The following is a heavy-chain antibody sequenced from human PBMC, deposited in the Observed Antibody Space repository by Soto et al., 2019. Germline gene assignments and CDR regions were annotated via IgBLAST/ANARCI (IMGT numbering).Heavy chain of an antibody. CDR1: GFTFSSYS. CDR3: AKDNYYDSSGYPIDY. J-gene: IGHJ4*02. V-gene: IGHV3-48*02. Sequence: GGSLRLSCAASGFTFSSYSMNWVRQAPGKGLEWVSYISSSSSTIYYADSVKGRFTISRDNAKNSLYLQMNSLRDEDTAVYYCAKDNYYDSSGYPIDYWGQGTLVTVSS. D-gene: IGHD3-22*01. CDR2: ISSSSSTI.